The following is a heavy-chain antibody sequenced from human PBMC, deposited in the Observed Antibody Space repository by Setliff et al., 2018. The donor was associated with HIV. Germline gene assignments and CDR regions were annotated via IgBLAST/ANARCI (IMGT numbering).Heavy chain of an antibody. Sequence: SETLSLTCAVYGGSLSDHYWSWIRQPPGKGLEWIGEINHSGSTNYNPSLRSRVSISVDTSKNQFSLRLSSVTAADTAVYYCARVFPPIRGAPFGTPPGAFDIWGQGTKVTVSS. V-gene: IGHV4-34*01. CDR1: GGSLSDHY. CDR3: ARVFPPIRGAPFGTPPGAFDI. D-gene: IGHD2-2*02. CDR2: INHSGST. J-gene: IGHJ3*02.